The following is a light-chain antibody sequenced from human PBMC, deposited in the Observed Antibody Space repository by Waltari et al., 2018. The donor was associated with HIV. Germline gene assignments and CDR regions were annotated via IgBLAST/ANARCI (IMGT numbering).Light chain of an antibody. Sequence: GQSITIPCTVTSSDIGGYDFVSWYQQYPAKAPKLMFYEVSSRPSGVSYRFSGSKSGNTASLTISGLQAEDEADYYCSSYTNSRTLIFGGGTKLTVL. CDR3: SSYTNSRTLI. V-gene: IGLV2-14*01. CDR1: SSDIGGYDF. CDR2: EVS. J-gene: IGLJ2*01.